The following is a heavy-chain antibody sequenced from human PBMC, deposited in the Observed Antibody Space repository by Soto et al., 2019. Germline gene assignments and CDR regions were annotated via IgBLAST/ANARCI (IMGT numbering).Heavy chain of an antibody. CDR1: GYNFTNYW. J-gene: IGHJ4*02. V-gene: IGHV5-51*03. CDR2: VYPGDSNT. Sequence: EVQLVQTGAEVKKPGESLKISCKGSGYNFTNYWIGWVRQMPGKGLEWMGIVYPGDSNTRYSPSSQGQVTISADRSISTAYLKWNSLKASDTAMYYCAKPGFSNTGCCWAVDCGQGTLVTVSS. CDR3: AKPGFSNTGCCWAVD. D-gene: IGHD2-2*01.